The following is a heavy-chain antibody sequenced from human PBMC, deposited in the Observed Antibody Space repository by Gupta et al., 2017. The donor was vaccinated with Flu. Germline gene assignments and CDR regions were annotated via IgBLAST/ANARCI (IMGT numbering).Heavy chain of an antibody. Sequence: EVQLLQSGGGLVRPGGSLRLLCAPAGFPFKNSAMAWVRQAPGGGLEWVSGISGGGGTTHYADSVKGRFTISRDNSENTLSLQMSSLRGEDTAMYYCAKVSRRTVVTAISRTYDAFDVWGQGTVVTVSS. V-gene: IGHV3-23*01. CDR2: ISGGGGTT. CDR3: AKVSRRTVVTAISRTYDAFDV. CDR1: GFPFKNSA. J-gene: IGHJ3*01. D-gene: IGHD3-22*01.